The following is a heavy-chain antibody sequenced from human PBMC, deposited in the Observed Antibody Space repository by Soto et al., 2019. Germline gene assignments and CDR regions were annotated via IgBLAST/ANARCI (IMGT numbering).Heavy chain of an antibody. Sequence: SETLSLTCTVSCDSIISGGYYWSWIRQHPGKGLEWIGYIYYSGLTHYDPSLKSRVTISVDMSKNQFSLKVKSVTAADTAVYYCARDVDSTGWYGAWGQGILVTVSS. D-gene: IGHD6-19*01. CDR3: ARDVDSTGWYGA. J-gene: IGHJ4*02. CDR1: CDSIISGGYY. V-gene: IGHV4-31*03. CDR2: IYYSGLT.